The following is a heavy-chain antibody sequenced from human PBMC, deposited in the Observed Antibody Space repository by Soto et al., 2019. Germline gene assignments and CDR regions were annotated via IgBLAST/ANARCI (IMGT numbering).Heavy chain of an antibody. D-gene: IGHD3-9*01. CDR2: IIPIFGTS. J-gene: IGHJ4*02. V-gene: IGHV1-69*13. CDR3: ARDPKYYDILTGYYGSYYFDD. Sequence: SVKVSCKASGGTFSSYAISWVRQAPGQGLEWMGGIIPIFGTSNYAQKFQGRVTITADESTSTAYMELSSLRSEDTAVYYCARDPKYYDILTGYYGSYYFDDWGQGTLVTVSS. CDR1: GGTFSSYA.